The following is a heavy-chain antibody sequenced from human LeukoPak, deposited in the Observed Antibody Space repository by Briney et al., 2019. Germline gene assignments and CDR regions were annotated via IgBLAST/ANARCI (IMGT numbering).Heavy chain of an antibody. D-gene: IGHD3-3*01. CDR3: ARVDTIFGVAPDV. CDR1: GFTFSSYS. Sequence: GGSLRLSCAASGFTFSSYSMNWVRQAPGKGLEWVSYISSSSSTIYYADSVKGRFTISRDNAKNSLYLQMNSLRAEDTAVYYCARVDTIFGVAPDVWGKGTTVTVSS. V-gene: IGHV3-48*01. CDR2: ISSSSSTI. J-gene: IGHJ6*04.